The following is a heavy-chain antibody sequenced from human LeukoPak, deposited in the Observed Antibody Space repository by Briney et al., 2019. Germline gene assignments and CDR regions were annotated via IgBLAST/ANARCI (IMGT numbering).Heavy chain of an antibody. CDR3: ARRPADDTARFDY. Sequence: ESLKISXKGSGYSFTSYWIGWVRQLPGKGLEWMGIIYPGDSDTRYSPSFQGQVTISADKSISTAYLQWSSLKASDTAMYYCARRPADDTARFDYWGQGTLVTVSS. CDR1: GYSFTSYW. V-gene: IGHV5-51*01. CDR2: IYPGDSDT. D-gene: IGHD5-18*01. J-gene: IGHJ4*02.